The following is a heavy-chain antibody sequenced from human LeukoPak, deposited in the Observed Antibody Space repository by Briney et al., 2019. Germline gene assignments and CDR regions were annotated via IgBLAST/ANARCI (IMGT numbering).Heavy chain of an antibody. CDR2: IKKDGSVT. Sequence: GGSLRLSCAASGFTFSSYWMSRVRQAPGKGLEWVANIKKDGSVTYYMDSVDGRFTVSKDNTKHSLYLQMNSLRAEDTAVYYCARANWAFDYWGQGTLVTVSS. D-gene: IGHD7-27*01. CDR1: GFTFSSYW. CDR3: ARANWAFDY. V-gene: IGHV3-7*01. J-gene: IGHJ4*02.